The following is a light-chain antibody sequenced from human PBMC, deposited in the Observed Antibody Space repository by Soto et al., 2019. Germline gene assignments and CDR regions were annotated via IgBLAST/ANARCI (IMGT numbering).Light chain of an antibody. CDR3: QQYASSPLT. Sequence: EIVLTQSPGTLSLSSGERATLSCRASQSVRSNYLAWYQQKLGQAPRLLIYGASSRATGIPDRFGGSGSGTDFTLTISRLGPEDFAVYYCQQYASSPLTFGGGTKVEIK. J-gene: IGKJ4*01. CDR1: QSVRSNY. V-gene: IGKV3-20*01. CDR2: GAS.